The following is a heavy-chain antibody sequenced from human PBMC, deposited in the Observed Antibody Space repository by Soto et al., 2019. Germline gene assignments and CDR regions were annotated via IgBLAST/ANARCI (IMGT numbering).Heavy chain of an antibody. V-gene: IGHV1-3*01. Sequence: ASVKVSCKASGYTFTGYYMHWVRQAPGQRLEWMGWINADNGNTKYSQKFQVSVTITRDTSASTAYMELSSLRSEDTAVYYCARDVVVAATSPRFFDYWGQGTLVTVSS. CDR3: ARDVVVAATSPRFFDY. D-gene: IGHD2-15*01. CDR1: GYTFTGYY. CDR2: INADNGNT. J-gene: IGHJ4*02.